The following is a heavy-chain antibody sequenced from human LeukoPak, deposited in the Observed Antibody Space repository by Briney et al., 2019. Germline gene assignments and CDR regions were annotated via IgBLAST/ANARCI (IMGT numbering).Heavy chain of an antibody. D-gene: IGHD3-10*01. V-gene: IGHV3-23*01. CDR3: AKGSRSSRPYYFDF. J-gene: IGHJ4*02. CDR1: GFCYNNYA. Sequence: GGSLRLSCAASGFCYNNYAINWVRMVPAKGQELVSAITGSGDDTSQADSVKGRFTISRDNSGHTLYLQMNSLRVEDSAMYHCAKGSRSSRPYYFDFWGQGTLVTVSS. CDR2: ITGSGDDT.